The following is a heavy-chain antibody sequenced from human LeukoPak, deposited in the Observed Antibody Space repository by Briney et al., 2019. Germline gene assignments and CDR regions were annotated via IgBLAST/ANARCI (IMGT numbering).Heavy chain of an antibody. Sequence: SETLSLTCAVYGGSFSGYYWSWIRQPPGKGLEWIGEINHSGSTNYNPSLKSRVTISVDTSKNQFSLKLSSVTAADTAVYYCARRRNDVYYYYYYMDVWGKGTTVTVSS. J-gene: IGHJ6*03. D-gene: IGHD1-1*01. CDR1: GGSFSGYY. CDR3: ARRRNDVYYYYYYMDV. V-gene: IGHV4-34*01. CDR2: INHSGST.